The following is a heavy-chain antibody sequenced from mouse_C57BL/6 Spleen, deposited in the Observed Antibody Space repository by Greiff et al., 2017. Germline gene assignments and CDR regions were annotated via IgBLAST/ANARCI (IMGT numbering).Heavy chain of an antibody. CDR1: GYTFTSYW. CDR3: ARVIYYDYDYFDY. D-gene: IGHD2-4*01. J-gene: IGHJ2*01. CDR2: IDPSDSET. Sequence: QVQLQQPGAELVRPGSSVKLSCKASGYTFTSYWMHWVKQRPIQGLEWIGNIDPSDSETHYNQKFKDKATLTVDKSSSTAYMQLSSLTSEDSAVYYCARVIYYDYDYFDYWGQGTTLTVSS. V-gene: IGHV1-52*01.